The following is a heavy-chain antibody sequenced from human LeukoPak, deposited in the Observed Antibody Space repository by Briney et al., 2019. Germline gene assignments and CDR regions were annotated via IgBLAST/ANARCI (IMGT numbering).Heavy chain of an antibody. CDR1: GGSISSGGYS. CDR3: ARVGDWFDP. J-gene: IGHJ5*02. V-gene: IGHV4-30-2*01. Sequence: SETLSLTCAVSGGSISSGGYSWSWIRQPPGKGLEWVGYIYHSGSTYYNPSLKSRVTISVDRSKNQFSLKLSSVTAADTAVYYCARVGDWFDPWGQGTLVTVSS. CDR2: IYHSGST.